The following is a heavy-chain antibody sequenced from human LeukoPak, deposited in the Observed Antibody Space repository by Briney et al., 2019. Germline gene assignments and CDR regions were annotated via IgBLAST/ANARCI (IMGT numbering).Heavy chain of an antibody. D-gene: IGHD6-25*01. V-gene: IGHV3-48*01. CDR3: ARFAAGGSYHYYMDV. Sequence: GGSLRLSCAASGFTFSSYTMNWVRQPPGKGLEWVSNIGTSSTTIYYADSVKGRFTISRDNAKNSLYLQMNSLRADDTAVYYCARFAAGGSYHYYMDVWGKGTTVTVSS. J-gene: IGHJ6*03. CDR2: IGTSSTTI. CDR1: GFTFSSYT.